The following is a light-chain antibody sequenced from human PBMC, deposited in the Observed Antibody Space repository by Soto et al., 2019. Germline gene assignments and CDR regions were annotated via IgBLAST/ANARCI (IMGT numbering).Light chain of an antibody. CDR3: QQSYITPYT. CDR2: AAS. V-gene: IGKV1-39*01. J-gene: IGKJ2*01. Sequence: DIQMPQSPSSLSASVGDTVTITCRASQSISVHLNWYQQKPGKVPKLLIYAASNLQSGVPLRFSGSGSETEFALTISSLQPEDFATYYCQQSYITPYTFGQGTKLEIK. CDR1: QSISVH.